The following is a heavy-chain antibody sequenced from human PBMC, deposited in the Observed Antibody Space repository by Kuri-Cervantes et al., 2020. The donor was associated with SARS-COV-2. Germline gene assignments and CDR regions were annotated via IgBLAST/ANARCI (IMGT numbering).Heavy chain of an antibody. Sequence: SETLSLTCTVSGGSISSSSYYWGWIRQPPGKGLEWIGSIYYSGSTYYNPSLKSRVTISVDTSKNQFSPKLSSVTAADTAVYHCARQMMSSITIFGVVITRNWFDPWGQGTLVTVSS. V-gene: IGHV4-39*01. J-gene: IGHJ5*02. CDR3: ARQMMSSITIFGVVITRNWFDP. CDR1: GGSISSSSYY. CDR2: IYYSGST. D-gene: IGHD3-3*01.